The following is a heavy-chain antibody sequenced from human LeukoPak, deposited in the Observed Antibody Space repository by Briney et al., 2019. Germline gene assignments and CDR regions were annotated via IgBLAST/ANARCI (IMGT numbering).Heavy chain of an antibody. D-gene: IGHD2-2*01. CDR1: GGTFISYA. J-gene: IGHJ4*02. Sequence: ASVTVSFKASGGTFISYAISWVRQAPGQGLEWMGGIIPIFGTANYAKKFQGRVTITTDESTSTAYMELSSLRSEDTAVYYCAWSLGYCSSTSCPTLGYWGQGTLVTVSS. CDR2: IIPIFGTA. CDR3: AWSLGYCSSTSCPTLGY. V-gene: IGHV1-69*05.